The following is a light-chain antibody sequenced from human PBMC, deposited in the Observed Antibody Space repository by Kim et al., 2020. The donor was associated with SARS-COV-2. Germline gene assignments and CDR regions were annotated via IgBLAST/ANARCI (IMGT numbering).Light chain of an antibody. CDR3: QQRSIWPLS. CDR1: QSVSSY. V-gene: IGKV3-11*01. CDR2: DTS. Sequence: EIVLTQSPATLSLSPGERATLFCRASQSVSSYLAWYQQKPAQAPRLLIYDTSNRATGIPARFSGSGSGTDFTLTISSLEPEDFAVYYCQQRSIWPLSFGGGTRVEIK. J-gene: IGKJ4*01.